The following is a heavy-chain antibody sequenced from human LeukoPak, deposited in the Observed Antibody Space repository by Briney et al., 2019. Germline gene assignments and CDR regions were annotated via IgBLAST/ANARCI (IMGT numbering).Heavy chain of an antibody. V-gene: IGHV4-39*07. CDR2: IYYSGST. J-gene: IGHJ4*02. CDR3: ARSGSGYLRYYFDY. CDR1: GGSISSSSYY. Sequence: SETLSLTCTVSGGSISSSSYYWGWIRQPPGTGLEWIGSIYYSGSTYYNPSLKSRVTISLDTSKNHFSLKLSSVTAADTAVYYCARSGSGYLRYYFDYWGQGTLVTVSA. D-gene: IGHD5-12*01.